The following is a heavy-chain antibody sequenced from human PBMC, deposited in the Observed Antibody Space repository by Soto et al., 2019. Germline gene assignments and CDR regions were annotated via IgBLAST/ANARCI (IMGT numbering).Heavy chain of an antibody. Sequence: SQTLSLTCAISGDSVSSNTASWNWIRQFPSRGLEWLGRTYFRSKWYNDYAVSVKSRIIINPDTSNNQFSLQLNSVTPEDTAVYFCAKGDNLGPKTGYAFDPWGQGIMVTGS. CDR3: AKGDNLGPKTGYAFDP. J-gene: IGHJ5*02. CDR2: TYFRSKWYN. CDR1: GDSVSSNTAS. V-gene: IGHV6-1*01. D-gene: IGHD5-12*01.